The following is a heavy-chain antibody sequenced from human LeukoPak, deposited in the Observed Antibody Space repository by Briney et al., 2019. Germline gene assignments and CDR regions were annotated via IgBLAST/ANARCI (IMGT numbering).Heavy chain of an antibody. V-gene: IGHV4-4*07. CDR2: IYTSGST. J-gene: IGHJ5*02. Sequence: SETLSLTCTASGGSISSYYWSWIRQPAGKGLEWIGRIYTSGSTNYNPSLKSRVTMSVDTSKNQFSLKLSSVTAADTAVYYCARDRTSLWELIQGRWFDPWGQGTLVTVSS. CDR3: ARDRTSLWELIQGRWFDP. CDR1: GGSISSYY. D-gene: IGHD1-26*01.